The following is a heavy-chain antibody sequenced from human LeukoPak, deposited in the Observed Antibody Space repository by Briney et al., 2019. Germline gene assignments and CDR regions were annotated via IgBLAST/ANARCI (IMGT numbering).Heavy chain of an antibody. CDR2: ISSSGDYI. D-gene: IGHD1-26*01. CDR3: ARDRVIVTSERFDY. Sequence: GGSLRLSCAASGFTFDDYAMSWVRQAPGKGLEWVSSISSSGDYIFYADSVKGRFTISRDNAKNSLYLQMNSLRAEDTAVYYCARDRVIVTSERFDYWGQGTLVTVSP. V-gene: IGHV3-21*01. CDR1: GFTFDDYA. J-gene: IGHJ4*02.